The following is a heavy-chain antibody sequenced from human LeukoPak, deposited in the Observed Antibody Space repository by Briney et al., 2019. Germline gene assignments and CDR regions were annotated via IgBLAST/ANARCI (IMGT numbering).Heavy chain of an antibody. Sequence: GGSLRLYCAASGFTFSNAWMSWVRQAPGKGLEWVSRIKSKTDGGTTDYAAPVKGRFTISRDDSKNTLYLQMNSLKTEDTAVYYCTTDAGVATTLDYWGQGTLVTVSS. J-gene: IGHJ4*02. CDR3: TTDAGVATTLDY. V-gene: IGHV3-15*01. D-gene: IGHD5-12*01. CDR1: GFTFSNAW. CDR2: IKSKTDGGTT.